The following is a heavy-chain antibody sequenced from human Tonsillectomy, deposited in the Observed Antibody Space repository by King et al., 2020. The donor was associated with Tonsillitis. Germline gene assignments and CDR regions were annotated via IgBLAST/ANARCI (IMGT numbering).Heavy chain of an antibody. V-gene: IGHV3-23*04. CDR1: GFTFSRYV. CDR2: IIGSGDST. D-gene: IGHD1-26*01. Sequence: VQLVESGGGLVQPGGSLRLSCAASGFTFSRYVMSWVRQAPGKGLEWVSAIIGSGDSTHYADSVKGRFTISRDNPKNTLYLQMNSLRAEVTAVYYCAKPSYSNSFAMDVWGRGTTVTVSS. CDR3: AKPSYSNSFAMDV. J-gene: IGHJ6*02.